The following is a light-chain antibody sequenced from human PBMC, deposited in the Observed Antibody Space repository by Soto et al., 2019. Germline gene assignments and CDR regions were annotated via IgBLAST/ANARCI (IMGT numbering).Light chain of an antibody. J-gene: IGKJ4*01. Sequence: EKVMTQSPATVSVSPGERATLSCRASESVKTRVACYQQKPGQPPRLLIYDAFTRVIGIPARFSGSASGTDFTLTISNLQSEDFAIYYCQHYDDWPQIFCGGTKVEIK. CDR3: QHYDDWPQI. CDR1: ESVKTR. V-gene: IGKV3-15*01. CDR2: DAF.